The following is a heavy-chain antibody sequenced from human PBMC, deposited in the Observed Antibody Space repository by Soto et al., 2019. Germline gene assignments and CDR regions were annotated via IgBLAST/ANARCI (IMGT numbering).Heavy chain of an antibody. Sequence: ASVKVSCKASGYSFTTYGLSWVRQAPGHGLEWMGWISSYNDYTDYEQQXKXXXXMTXXTSXXTAYMELRSLRSDDTAVYYCAXXXXXXXXXXXSYGYSPPRYYGMDVWGQGTTVTVSS. CDR3: AXXXXXXXXXXXSYGYSPPRYYGMDV. CDR2: ISSYNDYT. D-gene: IGHD5-18*01. J-gene: IGHJ6*02. CDR1: GYSFTTYG. V-gene: IGHV1-18*01.